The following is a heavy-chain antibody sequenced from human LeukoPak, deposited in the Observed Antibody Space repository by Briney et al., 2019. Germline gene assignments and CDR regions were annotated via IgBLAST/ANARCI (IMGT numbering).Heavy chain of an antibody. Sequence: SETLSLTCTVSGGSISSHYWSWIRQPPGKGLEWIGYIYYSRSTNYNPSLKSRVTISVDTSKNQFSLKLSSVTAADTAVYYCARVKSSKFDYWGQGTLVTVSS. CDR3: ARVKSSKFDY. D-gene: IGHD6-13*01. V-gene: IGHV4-59*11. CDR2: IYYSRST. J-gene: IGHJ4*02. CDR1: GGSISSHY.